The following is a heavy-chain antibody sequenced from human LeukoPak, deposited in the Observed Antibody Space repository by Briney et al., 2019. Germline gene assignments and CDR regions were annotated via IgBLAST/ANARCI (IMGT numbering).Heavy chain of an antibody. Sequence: HPGGSLRLSCAASGFTFDDYAMYWVRQAPGKGLEWVSGISWNSGSIGYADSVKGRFTISRDNAKSSLYLQMNSLRAEDTALYYCAKDIGMTAIVSPGFDYWGQGSLVTVSS. V-gene: IGHV3-9*01. CDR1: GFTFDDYA. D-gene: IGHD2-21*02. J-gene: IGHJ4*02. CDR3: AKDIGMTAIVSPGFDY. CDR2: ISWNSGSI.